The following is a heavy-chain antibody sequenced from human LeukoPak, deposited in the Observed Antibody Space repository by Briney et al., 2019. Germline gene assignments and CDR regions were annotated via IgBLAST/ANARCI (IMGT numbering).Heavy chain of an antibody. V-gene: IGHV1-24*01. Sequence: ASVKVSCKVPGYTLTELSMHWVRQAPGKGLEWMGGFDPEDGETIYAQKFQGRVTMTEDTSTDTAYVELSSLRSEDTAVYYCATVAIGYCSGGSCYSPRNWFDPWGQGTLVTVSS. CDR1: GYTLTELS. J-gene: IGHJ5*02. CDR3: ATVAIGYCSGGSCYSPRNWFDP. D-gene: IGHD2-15*01. CDR2: FDPEDGET.